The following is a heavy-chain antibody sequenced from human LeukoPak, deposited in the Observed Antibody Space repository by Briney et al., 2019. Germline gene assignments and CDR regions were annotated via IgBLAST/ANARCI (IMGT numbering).Heavy chain of an antibody. D-gene: IGHD5-12*01. V-gene: IGHV3-23*01. CDR3: AKDPYRASSGLVDY. CDR1: GLTFSSYS. J-gene: IGHJ4*02. CDR2: INASGSST. Sequence: GGSLRLSCAASGLTFSSYSMSWVRQAPGKGLYWVSGINASGSSTYYADSVKGRFTISRDNSKNTLYLQMNSLRAEDTAVYYCAKDPYRASSGLVDYWGQGTLVTVSS.